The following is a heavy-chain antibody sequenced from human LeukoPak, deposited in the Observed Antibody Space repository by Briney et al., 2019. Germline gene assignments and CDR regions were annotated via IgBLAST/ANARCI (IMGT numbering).Heavy chain of an antibody. D-gene: IGHD5-18*01. Sequence: GRSLRLSCAASGFTFRTYGMHWVRQAPGKGLEWVAVISYDGTVDYYADSVKGRFTISRDNSKNTLYLQMNSLRAEDTAVYYCATSWILMVTGAFDIWGQGTMVTVSS. J-gene: IGHJ3*02. V-gene: IGHV3-30*03. CDR1: GFTFRTYG. CDR2: ISYDGTVD. CDR3: ATSWILMVTGAFDI.